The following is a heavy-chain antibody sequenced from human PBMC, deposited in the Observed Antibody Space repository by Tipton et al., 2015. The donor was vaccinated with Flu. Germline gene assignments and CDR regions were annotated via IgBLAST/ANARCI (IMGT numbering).Heavy chain of an antibody. CDR2: IHHRGST. V-gene: IGHV4-38-2*02. D-gene: IGHD4-17*01. CDR3: ARDRPYGDFSETLDY. CDR1: GDSLTNGRY. Sequence: TLSLTCTVSGDSLTNGRYWDWVRQPPGKGLKWIGNIHHRGSTYYSPSLKSRVTISMDTSKNQFSLTLISVTAADTAIYYCARDRPYGDFSETLDYWGQGMLVTISS. J-gene: IGHJ4*02.